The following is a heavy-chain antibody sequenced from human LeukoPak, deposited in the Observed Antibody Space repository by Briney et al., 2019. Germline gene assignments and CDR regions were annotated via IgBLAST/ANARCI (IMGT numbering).Heavy chain of an antibody. V-gene: IGHV3-23*01. CDR2: ISGSGGST. CDR1: GFTFSSYA. Sequence: GGSLRLSCAASGFTFSSYAMSWVRQAPGKGLEWVSAISGSGGSTYYADSVKGRFTISRDNSKNTLYLQMNSLRAEDTAVYYCAKGTKQELLIRYYFDYWGQGTLVTVSS. CDR3: AKGTKQELLIRYYFDY. D-gene: IGHD3-10*01. J-gene: IGHJ4*02.